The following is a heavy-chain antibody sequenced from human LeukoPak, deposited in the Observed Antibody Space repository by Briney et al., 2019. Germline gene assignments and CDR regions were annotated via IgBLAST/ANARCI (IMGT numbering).Heavy chain of an antibody. CDR3: AANTSFDY. D-gene: IGHD3-16*01. Sequence: GGSLRLSCAASGFTLSDYVMAWIRQPPGKGLEWVAYIDPSGSSLYYADSVKGRFTVSRDNAKNSLYLQMNSLRAEDTAVYYCAANTSFDYWGQGTLVTVSS. CDR2: IDPSGSSL. V-gene: IGHV3-11*01. CDR1: GFTLSDYV. J-gene: IGHJ4*02.